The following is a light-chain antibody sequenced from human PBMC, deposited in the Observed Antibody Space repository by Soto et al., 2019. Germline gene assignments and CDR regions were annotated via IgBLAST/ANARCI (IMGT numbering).Light chain of an antibody. CDR3: SSYRSSSTVYV. CDR2: DVS. Sequence: QCALTQPASVSGSPGEGITISCTGTSSDVGGYNYVSWYQQHPGEAPKLLIYDVSNRPSGVSNRFSGSKSGNTASLTISGLQAEDEADYYCSSYRSSSTVYVFGTGTKVTVL. CDR1: SSDVGGYNY. V-gene: IGLV2-14*01. J-gene: IGLJ1*01.